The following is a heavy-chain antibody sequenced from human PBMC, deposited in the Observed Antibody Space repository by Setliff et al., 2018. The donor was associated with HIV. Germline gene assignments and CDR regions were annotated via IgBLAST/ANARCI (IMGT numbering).Heavy chain of an antibody. CDR2: ISQSGST. Sequence: SETLSLTCTVSGDSIRSSGYSWSWIRQPPGKGLEWIGYISQSGSTYYNPSLESRVTISIDKSKNQFSLKMTSVTAADTAVYNCVRNGYYSLDYWGQGTLVTVSS. V-gene: IGHV4-30-2*01. CDR3: VRNGYYSLDY. J-gene: IGHJ4*02. CDR1: GDSIRSSGYS. D-gene: IGHD3-22*01.